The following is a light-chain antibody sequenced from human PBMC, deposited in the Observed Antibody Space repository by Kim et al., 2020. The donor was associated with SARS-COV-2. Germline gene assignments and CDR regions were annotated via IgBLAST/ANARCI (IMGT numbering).Light chain of an antibody. J-gene: IGKJ5*01. CDR2: AAS. V-gene: IGKV1-39*01. Sequence: AAVGDRVTITCRTSQSISNNLNWFQQKPGKAPMLLIYAASSLQSGVPSRFTGSGSGTHFTLTMSSLQPEDFATYYCQQSYRMPLTFGQGTRLEIK. CDR1: QSISNN. CDR3: QQSYRMPLT.